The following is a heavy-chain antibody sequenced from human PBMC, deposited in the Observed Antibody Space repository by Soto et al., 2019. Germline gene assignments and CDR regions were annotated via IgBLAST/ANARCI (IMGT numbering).Heavy chain of an antibody. D-gene: IGHD3-9*01. J-gene: IGHJ6*03. Sequence: SETLSLTCTVSGGSISSYYWIWIRQPPGKGLEWIGYIYYSGSTNYNPSLKSLVTISVDTSKNQFSLNLSSVPAADPAVYYCARSTTYYDILTGYSPYYYYMDVWGKGTTVTVSS. CDR2: IYYSGST. CDR3: ARSTTYYDILTGYSPYYYYMDV. CDR1: GGSISSYY. V-gene: IGHV4-59*08.